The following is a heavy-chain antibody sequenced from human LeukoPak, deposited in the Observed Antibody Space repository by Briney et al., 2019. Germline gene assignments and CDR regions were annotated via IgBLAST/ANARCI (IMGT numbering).Heavy chain of an antibody. J-gene: IGHJ4*02. D-gene: IGHD3-10*01. Sequence: SETLSLTCTVSGGSISSGGYYWSWIRQPPGKGLEWIGYIYHSGSTYYNPSLKSRVTISVDRSKNQFSLKLSSVTAADTAVYYCARDHYRMVRGVFDYWGQGTLVTVSS. V-gene: IGHV4-30-2*01. CDR2: IYHSGST. CDR3: ARDHYRMVRGVFDY. CDR1: GGSISSGGYY.